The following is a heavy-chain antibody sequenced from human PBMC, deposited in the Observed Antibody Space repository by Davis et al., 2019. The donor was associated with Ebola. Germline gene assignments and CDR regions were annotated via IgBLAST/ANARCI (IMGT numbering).Heavy chain of an antibody. CDR3: ARGGPDYGGNSGIDP. V-gene: IGHV1-46*01. CDR2: INPSGGST. J-gene: IGHJ5*02. D-gene: IGHD4-23*01. Sequence: ASVKVSCKASGYTFTSYYMHWVRQAPGQGLEWMGIINPSGGSTSYAQKFQGRVTMTTDTSTSTAYMELRSLRSDDTAVYYCARGGPDYGGNSGIDPWGQGTLVTVSS. CDR1: GYTFTSYY.